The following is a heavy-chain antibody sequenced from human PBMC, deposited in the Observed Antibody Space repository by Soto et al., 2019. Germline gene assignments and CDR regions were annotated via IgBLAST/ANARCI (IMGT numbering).Heavy chain of an antibody. Sequence: PGGSLRLSCAASGFTVSSNYMSWVRQAPGKGLEWVSVIYSGGSTYYADSVKGRFTISRDNSKNTLYLQMNSLRAEDTAVYYCAREAAAGNYYYYYGMDVWGQGTTVTVSS. CDR1: GFTVSSNY. V-gene: IGHV3-53*01. CDR2: IYSGGST. J-gene: IGHJ6*02. CDR3: AREAAAGNYYYYYGMDV. D-gene: IGHD6-13*01.